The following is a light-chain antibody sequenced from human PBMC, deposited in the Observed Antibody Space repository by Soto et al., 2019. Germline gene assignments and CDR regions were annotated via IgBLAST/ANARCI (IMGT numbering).Light chain of an antibody. CDR3: SSYTTSSTYV. CDR2: DVS. J-gene: IGLJ1*01. V-gene: IGLV2-14*01. Sequence: QSELTQPASVSVFPVESLPIIYPGTISDVGSYDYVSWYQQHPGKAPKLMIYDVSNRPSGVSNRFSGSKSGNTASLTISGLQADDEADYYCSSYTTSSTYVFGTGTKVTVL. CDR1: ISDVGSYDY.